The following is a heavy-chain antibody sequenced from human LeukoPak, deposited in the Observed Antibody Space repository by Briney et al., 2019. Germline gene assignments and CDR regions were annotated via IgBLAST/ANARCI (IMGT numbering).Heavy chain of an antibody. CDR2: IHYSGST. D-gene: IGHD1-26*01. CDR3: AREQVSSGSYPDDAFDI. Sequence: SETLSLTCTVSGGSISSSSYYWGWIRQPPGKGLEWIGSIHYSGSTNYNPSLKSRVTISVDTSKNQFSLKLSSVTAADTAVYYCAREQVSSGSYPDDAFDIWGQGTMVTVSS. CDR1: GGSISSSSYY. J-gene: IGHJ3*02. V-gene: IGHV4-39*07.